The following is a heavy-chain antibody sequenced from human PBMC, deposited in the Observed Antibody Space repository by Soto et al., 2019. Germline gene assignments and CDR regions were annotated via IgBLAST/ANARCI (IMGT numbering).Heavy chain of an antibody. CDR2: IIPIFGTA. J-gene: IGHJ4*02. CDR3: ARVKGYDFWSGYYIFDY. CDR1: GGTFSSYA. D-gene: IGHD3-3*01. V-gene: IGHV1-69*13. Sequence: ASVKVSCKASGGTFSSYAISWVRQAPGQGLEWMGGIIPIFGTANYAQKFQGRVTITADESTSAAYMELSSPRSEDTAVYYCARVKGYDFWSGYYIFDYWGQGTLVTVSS.